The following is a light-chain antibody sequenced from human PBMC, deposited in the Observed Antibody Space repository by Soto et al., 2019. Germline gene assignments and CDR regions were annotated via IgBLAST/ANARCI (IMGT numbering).Light chain of an antibody. Sequence: QSVLTRPPSVSGAPGQRVTISCTGSRSNIGTGYDVHWYQQLPGTAPKLLIYGNSNRPSGVPDRFSGSKSGTSASLAITGLQAEDEADYYCKSYDSSLSEYVFGTGTKVTVL. CDR2: GNS. CDR3: KSYDSSLSEYV. J-gene: IGLJ1*01. CDR1: RSNIGTGYD. V-gene: IGLV1-40*01.